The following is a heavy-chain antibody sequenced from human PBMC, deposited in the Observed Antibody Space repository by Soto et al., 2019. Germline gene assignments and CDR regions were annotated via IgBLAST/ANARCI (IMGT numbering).Heavy chain of an antibody. CDR1: GFTFSSYA. CDR2: ISGSGGST. V-gene: IGHV3-23*01. CDR3: AKDQPGDNSQTGDY. D-gene: IGHD7-27*01. Sequence: GGSLRLSCAASGFTFSSYAMSWVRQAPGKGLEWVSAISGSGGSTYYADSVKGRFTISRDNSKNTLYLQMNSLRAEDTAVFYCAKDQPGDNSQTGDYWGQGTLVTVSS. J-gene: IGHJ4*02.